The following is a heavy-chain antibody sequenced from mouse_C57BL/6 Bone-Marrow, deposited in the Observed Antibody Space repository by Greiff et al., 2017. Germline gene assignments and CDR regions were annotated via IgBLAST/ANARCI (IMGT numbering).Heavy chain of an antibody. CDR2: TYWDDDK. D-gene: IGHD4-1*01. J-gene: IGHJ3*01. V-gene: IGHV8-12*01. CDR1: GFSLSTSGMG. Sequence: QVTLKVSGPGILQSSPTLSLSCSFSGFSLSTSGMGVGWIRPPSGKGLEWLAHTYWDDDKRYNPSLKSRLTISKDTSRNQVFLKITSVDTADTATYYCARTGKDAWFAYWGQGTLVTVSA. CDR3: ARTGKDAWFAY.